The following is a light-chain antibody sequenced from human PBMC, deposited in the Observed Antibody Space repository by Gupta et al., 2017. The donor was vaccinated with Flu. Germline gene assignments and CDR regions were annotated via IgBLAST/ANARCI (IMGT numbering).Light chain of an antibody. J-gene: IGKJ4*01. CDR3: QQHRELIT. CDR1: QSVSNF. CDR2: DAS. Sequence: EIVLTQSPATLSLSPGERASLSCRASQSVSNFLDWYQHKPGRTPRVLIYDASNRANGIPDRFSDSGSGTNFTLTGSSREPEDSAVIYWQQHRELITFGRGTMVQIK. V-gene: IGKV3-11*01.